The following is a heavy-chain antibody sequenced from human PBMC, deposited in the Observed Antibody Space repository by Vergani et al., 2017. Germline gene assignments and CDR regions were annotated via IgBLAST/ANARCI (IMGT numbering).Heavy chain of an antibody. CDR3: ARGGAEDIVVVPAAWDYYYYMDV. D-gene: IGHD2-2*01. CDR1: GGSFSGYY. Sequence: QVQLQQWGAGLLKPSETLSLTCAVYGGSFSGYYWSWIRQPPGKGLEWVAVISYDGSNKYYADSVKGRFTISRDNAKNSLYLQMNSLRAEDTAVYYCARGGAEDIVVVPAAWDYYYYMDVWGKGTTVTVSS. V-gene: IGHV3-30*03. J-gene: IGHJ6*03. CDR2: ISYDGSNK.